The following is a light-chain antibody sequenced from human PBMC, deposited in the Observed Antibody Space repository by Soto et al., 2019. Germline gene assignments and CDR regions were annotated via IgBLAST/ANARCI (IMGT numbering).Light chain of an antibody. CDR3: LLSFSGTHVV. CDR2: DTS. CDR1: TGAVTSGHY. J-gene: IGLJ2*01. Sequence: QAVVTQEPSLTVSPGGTVTLTCGSSTGAVTSGHYPYWFQQKSGQAPRALIYDTSNKHSWTPARFSGSLLGGKAALTLSGAQPEDEAEYYCLLSFSGTHVVFGGGTKLTDL. V-gene: IGLV7-46*01.